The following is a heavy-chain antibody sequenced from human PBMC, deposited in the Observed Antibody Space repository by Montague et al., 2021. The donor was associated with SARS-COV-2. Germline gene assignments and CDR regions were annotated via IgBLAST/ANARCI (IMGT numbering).Heavy chain of an antibody. CDR2: IYYSGST. CDR3: ARAFTDWLRYYGMDV. D-gene: IGHD3-9*01. V-gene: IGHV4-39*01. J-gene: IGHJ6*02. Sequence: ETLSLTCTVSGGSISSSSYYWGWIRQPPGKGLEWIGSIYYSGSTXYKPSLKSRVTISVDTSKNQFSLKLSSVTAADTAVYYCARAFTDWLRYYGMDVWGQGTTVTVSS. CDR1: GGSISSSSYY.